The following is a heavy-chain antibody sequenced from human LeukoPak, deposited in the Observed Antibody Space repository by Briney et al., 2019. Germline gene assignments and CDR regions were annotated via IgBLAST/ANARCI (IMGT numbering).Heavy chain of an antibody. J-gene: IGHJ4*02. V-gene: IGHV4-61*01. D-gene: IGHD3-3*01. CDR1: GGSVSSGSYY. CDR2: IYYSGSS. CDR3: ARINWNYFDY. Sequence: PSETLSLTCTVSGGSVSSGSYYWSWIRQPPGKGLEWIGYIYYSGSSNYNPSLKSRVTISVDTSKNQFSLNLNSVTAADTAVYYCARINWNYFDYWGQGILVTVAS.